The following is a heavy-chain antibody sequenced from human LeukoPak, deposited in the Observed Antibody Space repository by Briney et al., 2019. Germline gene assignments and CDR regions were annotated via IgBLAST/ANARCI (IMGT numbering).Heavy chain of an antibody. CDR2: ISGSGDST. Sequence: PGGSLRLSCAASGLTFSSCAMTWVRQAPGKGLEWVSTISGSGDSTYYADSVKGRFTISRDNSKATLYLHMDILRAEDTAIYYCGKDRPYDYDYSTASFDYWGQGTLVTVSS. D-gene: IGHD5-12*01. CDR1: GLTFSSCA. CDR3: GKDRPYDYDYSTASFDY. V-gene: IGHV3-23*01. J-gene: IGHJ4*02.